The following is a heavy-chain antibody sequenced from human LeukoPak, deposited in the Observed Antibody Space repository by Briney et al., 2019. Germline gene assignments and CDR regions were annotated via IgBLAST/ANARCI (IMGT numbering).Heavy chain of an antibody. CDR3: ARAAAGTNTYYFFDY. J-gene: IGHJ4*02. CDR2: IHYRGST. D-gene: IGHD5-12*01. V-gene: IGHV4-30-4*01. Sequence: SQTLSLTCTVSGDSISSGDDYWGWIRQPPGRGLEWIVYIHYRGSTYYTPSLKSRVIISGDMSQNQFSLSLNSLTAADSAVYYCARAAAGTNTYYFFDYWGQGTLVTVSS. CDR1: GDSISSGDDY.